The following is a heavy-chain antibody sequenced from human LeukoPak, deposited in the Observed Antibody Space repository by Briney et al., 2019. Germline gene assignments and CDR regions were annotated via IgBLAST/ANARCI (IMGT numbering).Heavy chain of an antibody. Sequence: SETLSLTCAVSGVPFSNYYWSWVRQSPRQGLEWIGEINHSGYTNYNPSLKSRVTISIDTSKNQFSLILTSVTAADAGVYYCTRAVAGHPDWGQGTLVTVSS. CDR1: GVPFSNYY. D-gene: IGHD6-19*01. CDR2: INHSGYT. J-gene: IGHJ4*02. CDR3: TRAVAGHPD. V-gene: IGHV4-34*01.